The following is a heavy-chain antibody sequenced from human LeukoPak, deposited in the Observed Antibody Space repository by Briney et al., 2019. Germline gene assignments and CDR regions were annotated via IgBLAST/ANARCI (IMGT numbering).Heavy chain of an antibody. Sequence: PGGSLRLSCAASGFTFSSYWMHWVRQAPGKGLVWVSRINSDGSSTSYADSVKGRFTISRDNAKNTLYLQMTSLRAEDTAVYFCASLGGSSGADYWGQGTLVTVSS. CDR2: INSDGSST. CDR3: ASLGGSSGADY. V-gene: IGHV3-74*01. CDR1: GFTFSSYW. J-gene: IGHJ4*02. D-gene: IGHD6-19*01.